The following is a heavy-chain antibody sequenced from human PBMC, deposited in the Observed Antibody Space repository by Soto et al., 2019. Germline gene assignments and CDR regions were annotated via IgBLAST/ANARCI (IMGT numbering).Heavy chain of an antibody. V-gene: IGHV4-61*01. CDR1: GDSVSSGSKC. CDR3: ARSGGGSGWL. Sequence: QVQLQESGPGLVKPSEPLSLTCTVSGDSVSSGSKCWSWIRPPPGKALEWIAYICDSGSTNYKPSLKSRVTISRDTSKNQFSLKMTSVTAEDTAVYYCARSGGGSGWLGGQGTLVTVSS. D-gene: IGHD6-19*01. J-gene: IGHJ4*02. CDR2: ICDSGST.